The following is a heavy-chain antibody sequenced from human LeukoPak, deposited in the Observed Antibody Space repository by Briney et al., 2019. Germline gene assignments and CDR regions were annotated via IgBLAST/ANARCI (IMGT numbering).Heavy chain of an antibody. CDR3: ARTGGRGSAPWYFDL. V-gene: IGHV4-38-2*02. CDR2: IYHSGST. J-gene: IGHJ2*01. Sequence: SETLSLTCTVSGYSISSGYYWGWIRQPPGKGLEWIGSIYHSGSTYYNPSLKSRVTISVDTSKNQFSLKLSSVTAADTAVYYCARTGGRGSAPWYFDLWGRGTLVTVSS. D-gene: IGHD3-16*01. CDR1: GYSISSGYY.